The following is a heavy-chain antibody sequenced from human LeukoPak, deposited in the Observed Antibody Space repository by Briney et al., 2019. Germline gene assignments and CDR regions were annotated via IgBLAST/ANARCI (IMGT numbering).Heavy chain of an antibody. V-gene: IGHV4-30-2*01. J-gene: IGHJ6*03. Sequence: SETLSLTCTVSGGSISSGGYYWSWIRQPPGKGLEWIGYIYHSGSTYYNPSLKSRVTISVDRSKNQFSLKLSSVTAADTAVYYCARVKSSWSGHPYYMDVWGKGTTVTVSS. D-gene: IGHD3-3*01. CDR1: GGSISSGGYY. CDR3: ARVKSSWSGHPYYMDV. CDR2: IYHSGST.